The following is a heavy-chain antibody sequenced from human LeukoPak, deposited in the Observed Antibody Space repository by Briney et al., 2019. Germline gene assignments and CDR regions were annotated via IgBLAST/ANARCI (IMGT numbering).Heavy chain of an antibody. CDR2: ISSSSSYI. Sequence: GGSLRLSCAASGFTFSSYSMNWVRQAPGKGLEWVSSISSSSSYIYYADSVKGRFTISRDNAKNSLYLQMNSLRAEDTAVYYCARVRIAARLADYWGQGTLVTVSS. CDR3: ARVRIAARLADY. J-gene: IGHJ4*02. D-gene: IGHD6-6*01. V-gene: IGHV3-21*01. CDR1: GFTFSSYS.